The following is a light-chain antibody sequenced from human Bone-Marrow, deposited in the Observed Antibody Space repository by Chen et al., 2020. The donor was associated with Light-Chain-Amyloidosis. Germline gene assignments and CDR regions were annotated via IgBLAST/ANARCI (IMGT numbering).Light chain of an antibody. J-gene: IGLJ2*01. V-gene: IGLV3-25*03. CDR2: RDT. CDR3: QSADSSGTYEVI. CDR1: DLPTKY. Sequence: SYELTQPPSVSLSPGQTARITCSGDDLPTKYAYWYQQKPGQAPVLVIHRDTERPSGISERFSGSSSGKTATLNISGVQAEDEADYHCQSADSSGTYEVIFGGGTKLTVL.